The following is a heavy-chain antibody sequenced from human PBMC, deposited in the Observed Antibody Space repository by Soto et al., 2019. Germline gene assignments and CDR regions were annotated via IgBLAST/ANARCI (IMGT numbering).Heavy chain of an antibody. Sequence: EVQLLESGGGLVQPGGSLRLSCAASGFPFSTSAMNWVRQAPGKGLEWVSIISGSSDAAYYAESVKGRFASSRDNSQNPLYLQMNSLRAEDTAVYYCAKYSGSYPVYNGLSLWGQGTTVTVS. CDR3: AKYSGSYPVYNGLSL. D-gene: IGHD1-26*01. V-gene: IGHV3-23*01. CDR2: ISGSSDAA. CDR1: GFPFSTSA. J-gene: IGHJ6*02.